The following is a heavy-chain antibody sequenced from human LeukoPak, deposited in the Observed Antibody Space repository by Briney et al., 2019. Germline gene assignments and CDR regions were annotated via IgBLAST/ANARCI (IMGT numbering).Heavy chain of an antibody. CDR1: GGTFSSYA. J-gene: IGHJ4*02. CDR2: IIPIFGTA. V-gene: IGHV1-69*06. CDR3: ARDGPPWELMLDY. Sequence: SVKVSCKASGGTFSSYAISWVRQAPGQGLEWMGGIIPIFGTANYAQKFQGGVIMTADTSTNTVYLELSSLKSEDTAVYYCARDGPPWELMLDYWGQGTLVTVSS. D-gene: IGHD3-10*01.